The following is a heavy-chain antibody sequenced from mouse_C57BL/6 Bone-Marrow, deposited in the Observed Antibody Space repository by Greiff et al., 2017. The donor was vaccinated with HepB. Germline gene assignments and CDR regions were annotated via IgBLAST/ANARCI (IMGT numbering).Heavy chain of an antibody. CDR2: ISYDGSN. D-gene: IGHD1-1*01. CDR1: GYSITSGYY. V-gene: IGHV3-6*01. Sequence: VQLKESGPGLVKPSQSLSLTCSVTGYSITSGYYWYWIWQFPGNKLVWMGYISYDGSNNYNPFLKNRISITLDTSKNQFFLKLNSVSSDDTAIYYCARYYYGSSYEYFDVWGTGTSVTVSS. CDR3: ARYYYGSSYEYFDV. J-gene: IGHJ1*03.